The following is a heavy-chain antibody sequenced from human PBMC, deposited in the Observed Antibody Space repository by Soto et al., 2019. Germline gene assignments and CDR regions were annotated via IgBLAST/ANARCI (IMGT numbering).Heavy chain of an antibody. V-gene: IGHV4-4*07. CDR1: GAAINTYS. CDR3: GRDREGGYTSYYGMDV. Sequence: PSGTLSLSCTASGAAINTYSWTWIRQPAGKGLEWIGRIYTSASINYNPSPKDRLILTADTTTKQVSQLLASVPAAETAIYYCGRDREGGYTSYYGMDVWGQGTTVTVSS. D-gene: IGHD3-16*02. J-gene: IGHJ6*02. CDR2: IYTSASI.